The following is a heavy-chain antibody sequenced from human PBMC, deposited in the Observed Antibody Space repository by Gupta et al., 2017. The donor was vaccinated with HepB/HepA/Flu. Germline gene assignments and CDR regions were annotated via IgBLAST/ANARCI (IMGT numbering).Heavy chain of an antibody. CDR1: GFTFSTYE. J-gene: IGHJ4*02. Sequence: EVQLVESGGGLVQPGGSLRLSCAASGFTFSTYEMNWVRQAPGKGLEWISYISDRGSTIHYADSVKGRFTISRDNAKNSLYLHMNRLRAEDTAVYYGARGARPDYWGQGTLVTVSS. D-gene: IGHD6-6*01. CDR3: ARGARPDY. CDR2: ISDRGSTI. V-gene: IGHV3-48*03.